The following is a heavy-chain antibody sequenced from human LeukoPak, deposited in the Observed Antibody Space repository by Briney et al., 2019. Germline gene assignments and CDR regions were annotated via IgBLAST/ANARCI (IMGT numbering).Heavy chain of an antibody. J-gene: IGHJ5*02. CDR2: INDSGSS. V-gene: IGHV4-34*01. CDR3: AREPMVRGVIIGWFDP. Sequence: SETLSLTCAVYGGSFGGYYWSWIRQPPGKGLEWIGEINDSGSSNYIPSLKSRVTISVDTSKNQFSLQLNSVTPEDTAVYYCAREPMVRGVIIGWFDPWGQGTLVTVSS. CDR1: GGSFGGYY. D-gene: IGHD3-10*01.